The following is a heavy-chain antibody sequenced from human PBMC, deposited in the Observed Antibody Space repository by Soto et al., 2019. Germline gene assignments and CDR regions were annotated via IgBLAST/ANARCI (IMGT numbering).Heavy chain of an antibody. CDR1: GYTFTSHD. Sequence: ASVKVSCKASGYTFTSHDISWVRQAPGQGLEWMGWISPYNGNTNYAQRLQGRVTMTADTSTSTAYMELSSLRSEDTAVYYCARDSGGMDVWGQGTTVTVSS. CDR3: ARDSGGMDV. V-gene: IGHV1-18*01. J-gene: IGHJ6*02. CDR2: ISPYNGNT.